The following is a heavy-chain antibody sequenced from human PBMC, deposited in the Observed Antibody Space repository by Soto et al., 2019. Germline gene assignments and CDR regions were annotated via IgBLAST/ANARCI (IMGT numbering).Heavy chain of an antibody. CDR1: GFTFSTYS. V-gene: IGHV3-48*01. CDR2: ISSSSSTI. D-gene: IGHD6-19*01. CDR3: ARVAGTGIDY. J-gene: IGHJ4*02. Sequence: EVQLVESGGGLVQPGGSLRLSCAASGFTFSTYSMHWVRQAPGKGLEWVSYISSSSSTIYSADSVKGRFSISRDNAKNSLYLQMNSLRVEDTAVYYCARVAGTGIDYWGQGTLVTVSS.